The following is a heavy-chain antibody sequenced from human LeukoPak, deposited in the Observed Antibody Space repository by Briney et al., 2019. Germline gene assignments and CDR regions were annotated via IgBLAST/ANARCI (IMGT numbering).Heavy chain of an antibody. Sequence: ASVKVSCKASGYTFTSYDINWVRQATGQGLEWMGWMNPNSGNTGYAQKFQGRVTMTRNTSISTAYMELSSLRSEDTAVYYCARLHSGYEQSDYWGQGTLVTVSS. CDR2: MNPNSGNT. D-gene: IGHD5-12*01. CDR1: GYTFTSYD. V-gene: IGHV1-8*01. J-gene: IGHJ4*02. CDR3: ARLHSGYEQSDY.